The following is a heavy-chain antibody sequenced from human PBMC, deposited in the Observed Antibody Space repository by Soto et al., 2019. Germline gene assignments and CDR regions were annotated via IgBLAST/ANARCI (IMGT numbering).Heavy chain of an antibody. V-gene: IGHV1-18*01. J-gene: IGHJ4*02. CDR1: GYTFTSYG. CDR3: ASAPSQTYYYDSSGYYSDY. CDR2: ISAYNGNT. D-gene: IGHD3-22*01. Sequence: ASVKVSCKASGYTFTSYGISWVRQAPGQGLEWMGWISAYNGNTNYAQKLQGRVTITADESTSTAYMELSSLRSEDTAVYYCASAPSQTYYYDSSGYYSDYWGQGTLVTVSS.